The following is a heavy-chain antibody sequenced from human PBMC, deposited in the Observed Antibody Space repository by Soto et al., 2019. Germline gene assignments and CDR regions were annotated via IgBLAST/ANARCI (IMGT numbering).Heavy chain of an antibody. J-gene: IGHJ4*02. V-gene: IGHV3-23*01. Sequence: EVQLLESGGGLVQPGGSLRLSCSASGFTFGIYVMNWVRQAPGKGLEWVSAVSGSGGSTYYADSVKGRFTISRDNSKNTLYLQMNSLRVEDTAIYYCARRATAIAHHCDYWGQGALVTVSS. CDR3: ARRATAIAHHCDY. D-gene: IGHD6-25*01. CDR2: VSGSGGST. CDR1: GFTFGIYV.